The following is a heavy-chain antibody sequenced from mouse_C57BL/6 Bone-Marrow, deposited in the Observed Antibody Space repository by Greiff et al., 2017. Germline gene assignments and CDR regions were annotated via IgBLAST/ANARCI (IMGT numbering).Heavy chain of an antibody. D-gene: IGHD2-5*01. CDR1: GFAFSRYW. CDR2: INPDISNI. CDR3: ARQNIVTSGRALGY. J-gene: IGHJ4*01. Sequence: EVKLQESGGGLVQPGGSLKLSCEASGFAFSRYWMRWVRQTPGKGLEWIGEINPDISNINYEPSLKGKFTITIDNSKNTLYLQMSNLTSEDSAVYYCARQNIVTSGRALGYWGQGTSVTVAS. V-gene: IGHV4-1*01.